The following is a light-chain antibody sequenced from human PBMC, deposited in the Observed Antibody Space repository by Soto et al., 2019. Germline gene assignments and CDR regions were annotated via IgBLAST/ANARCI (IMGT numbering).Light chain of an antibody. V-gene: IGKV1-5*01. CDR1: QSISSW. J-gene: IGKJ5*01. Sequence: DIQMTQSPSTLSASVGDRVTITCRASQSISSWLAWYQQKPGKAPKLLIYDASSLESGVPSRFSGSGSGTEFTLTISSLQPDDLATYYCQQYNSYSLITFGQGTRLEIK. CDR3: QQYNSYSLIT. CDR2: DAS.